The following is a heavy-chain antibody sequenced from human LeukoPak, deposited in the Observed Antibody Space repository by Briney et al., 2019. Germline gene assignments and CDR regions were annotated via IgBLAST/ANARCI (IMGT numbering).Heavy chain of an antibody. CDR2: INTNTGNP. CDR3: ARAGYYGSGSYWPFCVPRVMDV. Sequence: ASVKVTCKASGYTFTSYAMNWVRQAPGQGLEWMGWINTNTGNPTYAQGFTGRFVFSLDTSVSTAYLQISSLKAEDTAVYYCARAGYYGSGSYWPFCVPRVMDVWGQGTTVTVSS. V-gene: IGHV7-4-1*02. J-gene: IGHJ6*02. D-gene: IGHD3-10*01. CDR1: GYTFTSYA.